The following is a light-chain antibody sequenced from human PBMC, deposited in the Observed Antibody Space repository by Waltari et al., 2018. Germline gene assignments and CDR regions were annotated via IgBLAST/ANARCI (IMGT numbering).Light chain of an antibody. CDR2: DVT. CDR1: SSDSGGYNY. CDR3: SSFTSSTTGI. J-gene: IGLJ2*01. Sequence: SALTQPDSVSGSPGQSITISCSGISSDSGGYNYVSWYQQHPGEAPKLIIYDVTNRPSGVSDRFSGSKSGSSASLTISGLQPDDEADYYCSSFTSSTTGIFGGGTKLTV. V-gene: IGLV2-14*03.